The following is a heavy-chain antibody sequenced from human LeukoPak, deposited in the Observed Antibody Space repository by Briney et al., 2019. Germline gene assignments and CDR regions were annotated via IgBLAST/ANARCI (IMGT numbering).Heavy chain of an antibody. J-gene: IGHJ6*04. V-gene: IGHV3-48*01. D-gene: IGHD1/OR15-1a*01. CDR3: ARGTLQGDV. Sequence: GGSLRLSCAASGFTFSSYSMNWVGQAPGKGLEGGSYISSSSSTIYYADSVKGRFTISRDNAKNSLYLQMNSLRAEDTAVYYCARGTLQGDVWGKGTTVTVSS. CDR1: GFTFSSYS. CDR2: ISSSSSTI.